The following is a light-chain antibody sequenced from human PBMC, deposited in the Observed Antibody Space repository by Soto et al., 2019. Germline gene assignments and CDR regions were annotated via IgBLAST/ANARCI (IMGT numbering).Light chain of an antibody. Sequence: QAVVTQPPSVSGAPGQRVTISCTGSSSNIGAGYDVHWYQQLPGTAPKLLIYGNSNRPSGVPDRFSGSKSGTSASMALTGLHAEDEADYYCQSYDSSLSGYVFGTGTKVTVL. CDR2: GNS. CDR1: SSNIGAGYD. CDR3: QSYDSSLSGYV. V-gene: IGLV1-40*01. J-gene: IGLJ1*01.